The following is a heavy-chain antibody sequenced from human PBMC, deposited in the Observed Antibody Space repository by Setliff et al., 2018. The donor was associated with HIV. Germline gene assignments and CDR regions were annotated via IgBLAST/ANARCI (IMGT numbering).Heavy chain of an antibody. D-gene: IGHD6-19*01. Sequence: NPSETLSLTCTVSGGSISSYYWSWIRQPAGKGLEWIGRIYTSGSTNYNPSLKSRVTMSVDTSKNQFSLKLSSVTAADTAVYYCARYYSSGWRQANDAFDIWGQGTMVTVSS. J-gene: IGHJ3*02. CDR2: IYTSGST. CDR3: ARYYSSGWRQANDAFDI. CDR1: GGSISSYY. V-gene: IGHV4-4*07.